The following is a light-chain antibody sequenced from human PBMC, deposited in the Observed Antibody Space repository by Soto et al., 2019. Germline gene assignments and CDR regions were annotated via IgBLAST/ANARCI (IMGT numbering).Light chain of an antibody. J-gene: IGLJ2*01. CDR2: YDD. CDR1: SSNIGNNA. CDR3: AAWDDSLNAVV. Sequence: QSVLTQPPSVSEAPRQRVTISCSGSSSNIGNNAVNWYQQLPGKAPKLLIYYDDLLPSGVSDRFSGSKSDTSASLAISGLQAADEADYYCAAWDDSLNAVVLGGGTKLTVL. V-gene: IGLV1-36*01.